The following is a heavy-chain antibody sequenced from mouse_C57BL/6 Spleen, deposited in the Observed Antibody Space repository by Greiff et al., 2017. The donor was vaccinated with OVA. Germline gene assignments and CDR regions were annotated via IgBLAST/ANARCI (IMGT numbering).Heavy chain of an antibody. CDR1: GFTFSDAW. Sequence: EVHLVESGGGLVQPGGSMKLSCAASGFTFSDAWMDWVRQSPEQGLEWVAEIRNKANNHTTYYADTVKGRFTISRDDSKSSVYLQMNSLRAEATGIYYCRWGLSYGPFDYWGQGTTLTVSS. J-gene: IGHJ2*01. CDR3: RWGLSYGPFDY. D-gene: IGHD1-1*01. CDR2: IRNKANNHTT. V-gene: IGHV6-6*01.